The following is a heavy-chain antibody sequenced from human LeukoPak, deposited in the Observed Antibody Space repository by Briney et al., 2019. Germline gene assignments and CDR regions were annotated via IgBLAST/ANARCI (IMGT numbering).Heavy chain of an antibody. CDR2: INAGNGNT. Sequence: ASVKVSCKASGYTFTSYAMHWVRQAPGQRLEWMGWINAGNGNTKYSQEFQGRVTITRDTSASTAYMELSSLRSEDMAVYYCARDQGATMIVVVRQPYAFDIWGQGTMVTVSS. CDR1: GYTFTSYA. D-gene: IGHD3-22*01. CDR3: ARDQGATMIVVVRQPYAFDI. V-gene: IGHV1-3*03. J-gene: IGHJ3*02.